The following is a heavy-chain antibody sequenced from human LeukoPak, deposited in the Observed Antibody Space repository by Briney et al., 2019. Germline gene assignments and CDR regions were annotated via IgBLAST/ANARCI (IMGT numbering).Heavy chain of an antibody. J-gene: IGHJ3*02. CDR3: AGRTGYSSSWYAFDI. Sequence: GGSLRLSCAASGFTFYDYGMSWVRQAPGKGLEWVSGIYWNGGSTGYADSVKGRFTISREKAKNSLYLQMNSLRAEDTALYYCAGRTGYSSSWYAFDIWGQGTMVTVSS. CDR1: GFTFYDYG. D-gene: IGHD6-13*01. CDR2: IYWNGGST. V-gene: IGHV3-20*04.